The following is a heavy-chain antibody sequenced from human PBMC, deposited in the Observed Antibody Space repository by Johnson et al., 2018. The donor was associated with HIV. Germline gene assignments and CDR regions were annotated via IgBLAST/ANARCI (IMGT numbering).Heavy chain of an antibody. J-gene: IGHJ3*02. CDR3: AKQGEAYAFDI. CDR1: GFTVSSNY. CDR2: IYSAGYT. V-gene: IGHV3-66*02. Sequence: VQLVESGGGVVQPGGSLRLSCAASGFTVSSNYMSWVRQAPGKGLEWVSVIYSAGYTYYADSVKGRFTISRDNSKNMLFLQMNSLRAEDTAVYYCAKQGEAYAFDIWGQGTMVTVSS. D-gene: IGHD3-16*01.